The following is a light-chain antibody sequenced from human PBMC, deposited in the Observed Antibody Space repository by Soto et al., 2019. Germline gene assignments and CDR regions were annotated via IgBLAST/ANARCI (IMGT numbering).Light chain of an antibody. J-gene: IGLJ1*01. CDR2: NNN. Sequence: QSVLTQPPLASGTPGQRVTISCSGGGSNIGSRTVNWYQQLPGTAPKLLIYNNNQRPSGVPDRFSGSKSGTSASLAISGLQSEDEADYSCATWDVSLNGYVFGSGTKLTVL. CDR1: GSNIGSRT. V-gene: IGLV1-44*01. CDR3: ATWDVSLNGYV.